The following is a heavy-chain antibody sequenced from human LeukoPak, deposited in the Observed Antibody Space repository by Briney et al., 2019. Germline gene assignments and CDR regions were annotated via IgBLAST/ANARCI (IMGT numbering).Heavy chain of an antibody. J-gene: IGHJ4*02. CDR1: GGSISSSSYY. CDR3: ARIYYFGSGTYSHFDY. CDR2: IYYSGST. Sequence: SETLSLTCTVSGGSISSSSYYWGWIRQPPGKGLEWIGSIYYSGSTYYNPSLKSRVTISVDTSKNQFSLKLTSMTAADTAVYYCARIYYFGSGTYSHFDYWGPGTVVTVSS. D-gene: IGHD3-10*01. V-gene: IGHV4-39*07.